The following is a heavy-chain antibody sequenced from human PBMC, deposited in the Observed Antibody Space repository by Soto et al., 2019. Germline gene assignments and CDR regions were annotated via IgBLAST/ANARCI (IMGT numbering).Heavy chain of an antibody. CDR1: GYTFTSYA. Sequence: ASVKVSCKASGYTFTSYAMHWVRQAPGQRLEWMGWINAGNGNTKYSQKFQGRVTMTRNTSVSTAYMELSSLRSEDTAVYYCARGLFEERQWLVHPYYYYYMDVWGKGTTVTVSS. V-gene: IGHV1-3*01. CDR3: ARGLFEERQWLVHPYYYYYMDV. CDR2: INAGNGNT. D-gene: IGHD6-19*01. J-gene: IGHJ6*03.